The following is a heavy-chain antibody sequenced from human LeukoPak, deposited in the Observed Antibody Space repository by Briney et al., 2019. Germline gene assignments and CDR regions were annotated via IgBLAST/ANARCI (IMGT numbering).Heavy chain of an antibody. V-gene: IGHV3-23*01. CDR2: ISGSGGST. D-gene: IGHD3-22*01. Sequence: PGGSLRLSCAASGFTFSSYAMSWVRQAPGKGLEWVSAISGSGGSTYYADSVKGRFTISRDNSKNTLYLQMNSLRAEDTAVYYCAKDWDYDSSGYYGYWGQGTLVTVSS. CDR1: GFTFSSYA. CDR3: AKDWDYDSSGYYGY. J-gene: IGHJ4*02.